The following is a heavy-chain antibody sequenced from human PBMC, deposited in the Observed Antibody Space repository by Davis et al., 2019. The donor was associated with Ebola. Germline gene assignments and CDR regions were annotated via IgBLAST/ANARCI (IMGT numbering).Heavy chain of an antibody. Sequence: SETLSLTCAVYGGSFSGYFWSWIRQSPGKGLEWIAEINHSGSTNYNPSLKSRVTISVDTSKNQFSLKLSSVTAADTAVYYCARGAPGWDYYGMDVWGQGTTVTVSS. CDR1: GGSFSGYF. V-gene: IGHV4-34*01. J-gene: IGHJ6*02. D-gene: IGHD6-19*01. CDR2: INHSGST. CDR3: ARGAPGWDYYGMDV.